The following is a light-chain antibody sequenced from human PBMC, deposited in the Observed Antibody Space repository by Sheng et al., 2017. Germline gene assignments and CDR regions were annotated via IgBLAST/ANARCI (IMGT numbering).Light chain of an antibody. CDR1: QHVSASY. CDR2: DAS. J-gene: IGKJ1*01. V-gene: IGKV3-20*01. CDR3: HQYHSVPRT. Sequence: EIVLTQSPGTLSLSPGERATLSCRTSQHVSASYLTWYQQKLGQAPRLLIYDASHRVSGIPDRFSGGGSGADFILTISRLEPEDFAVYYCHQYHSVPRTFGQGTKVEIK.